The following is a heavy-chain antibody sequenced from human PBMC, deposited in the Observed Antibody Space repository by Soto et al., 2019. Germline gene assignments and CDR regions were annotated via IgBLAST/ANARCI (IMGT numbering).Heavy chain of an antibody. CDR1: GGSFSGYY. V-gene: IGHV4-34*01. CDR2: INHSGST. Sequence: SETLSLTCAVYGGSFSGYYWSWIRQPPGKGLEWIGEINHSGSTNYNPSLKSRVTISVDTSKNQFSLKLRSVTAADTAVYYCARKRYFDSRGWGMDVWGKGTTVIVSS. CDR3: ARKRYFDSRGWGMDV. D-gene: IGHD3-9*01. J-gene: IGHJ6*04.